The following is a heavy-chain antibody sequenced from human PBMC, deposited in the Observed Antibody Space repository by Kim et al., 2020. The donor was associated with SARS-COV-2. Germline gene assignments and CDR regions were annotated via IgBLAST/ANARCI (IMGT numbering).Heavy chain of an antibody. CDR2: ISASGTT. Sequence: SETPSLTCTVSGGSISGYYWSWIRQPAGKGLEWIGRISASGTTNYNPSLNSRVTMSVDASKNQFFLKLKSMTAADTAVYYCARSSADYWGQGTLVTVSS. CDR1: GGSISGYY. CDR3: ARSSADY. V-gene: IGHV4-4*07. J-gene: IGHJ4*02.